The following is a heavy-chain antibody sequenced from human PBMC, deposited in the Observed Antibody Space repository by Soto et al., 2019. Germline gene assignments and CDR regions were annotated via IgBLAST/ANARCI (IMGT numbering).Heavy chain of an antibody. CDR3: AKATATGGGAFDI. D-gene: IGHD2-8*02. J-gene: IGHJ3*02. CDR2: ILVDGRT. Sequence: EVQLVESGGGLVKPGGSLRLSCAASGFTFRCYSMNWVRQAPGKGLEWVSTILVDGRTFYVDSVKGRFTISRDNSKNTVYLQMNSLTAGDTALYYCAKATATGGGAFDICGQGTMVTVSS. V-gene: IGHV3-23*04. CDR1: GFTFRCYS.